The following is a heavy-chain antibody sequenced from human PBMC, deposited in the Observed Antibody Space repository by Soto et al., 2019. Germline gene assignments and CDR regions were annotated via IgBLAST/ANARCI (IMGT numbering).Heavy chain of an antibody. V-gene: IGHV1-69*06. CDR3: ASERSAQYFDF. J-gene: IGHJ4*02. CDR2: IIPTFGTA. Sequence: QVQLVQSGTVVQRRGSSVKVSCQASGGTFSSHGMAWVRQAPGQGLEWMGGIIPTFGTATYAPKFQGRVKITADKSTNTAYMELSSLRSEDTAVYCRASERSAQYFDFWGQGTLITVSS. CDR1: GGTFSSHG. D-gene: IGHD1-26*01.